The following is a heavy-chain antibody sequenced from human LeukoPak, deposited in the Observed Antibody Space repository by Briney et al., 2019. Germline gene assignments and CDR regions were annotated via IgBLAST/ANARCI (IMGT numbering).Heavy chain of an antibody. CDR3: ASALLLWFGESRGAFDI. Sequence: VGSLRLSCAASGFTFSSYWMSWVRQAPGKGLEWVANIKQDGSEKYYVDSVKGRFTISRDNAKNSLYLQMNSLRAEDTAVYYCASALLLWFGESRGAFDIWGQGTTVTVSS. V-gene: IGHV3-7*01. J-gene: IGHJ3*02. CDR1: GFTFSSYW. D-gene: IGHD3-10*01. CDR2: IKQDGSEK.